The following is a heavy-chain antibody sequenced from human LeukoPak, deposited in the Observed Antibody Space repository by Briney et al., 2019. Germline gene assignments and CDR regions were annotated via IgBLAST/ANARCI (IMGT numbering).Heavy chain of an antibody. CDR3: ARDLWAPIKLLWFGELSWRFDY. CDR2: ISPYNGNT. Sequence: ASVKVSCKASGYTFTSYGISWVRQAPGQGLEWMGWISPYNGNTNYAPKLQGRLTMTTDTSTSTAYMELRSLRSDDTAVYYCARDLWAPIKLLWFGELSWRFDYWGQGTLVTVSS. CDR1: GYTFTSYG. J-gene: IGHJ4*02. V-gene: IGHV1-18*01. D-gene: IGHD3-10*01.